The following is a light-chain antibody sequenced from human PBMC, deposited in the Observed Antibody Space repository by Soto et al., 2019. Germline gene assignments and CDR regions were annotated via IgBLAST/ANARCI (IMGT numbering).Light chain of an antibody. CDR1: SSNIGSNT. Sequence: QSVLTQPPSASGTPGQRVTISCSGSSSNIGSNTVNWYQQLPGTAPKLLIYNNSQRPSGVPDRFSGSKSGTSASLAISGLQSEDEADYYCAAWDDILNGYVFGTGTKLTVL. CDR2: NNS. J-gene: IGLJ1*01. V-gene: IGLV1-44*01. CDR3: AAWDDILNGYV.